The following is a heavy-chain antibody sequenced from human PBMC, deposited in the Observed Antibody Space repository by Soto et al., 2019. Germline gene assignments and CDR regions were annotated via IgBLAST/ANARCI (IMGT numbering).Heavy chain of an antibody. CDR2: IIPIFGTA. D-gene: IGHD6-6*01. J-gene: IGHJ6*01. CDR1: GGTFSSYA. Sequence: SVKVSCKASGGTFSSYAISRVRQAPGQGLEWMGGIIPIFGTANYAQKFQGRVTITADKSTSTAYMELSSLRSEDTAVYYCASCLAARPYYCYGMDVWGQGTTVTVS. V-gene: IGHV1-69*06. CDR3: ASCLAARPYYCYGMDV.